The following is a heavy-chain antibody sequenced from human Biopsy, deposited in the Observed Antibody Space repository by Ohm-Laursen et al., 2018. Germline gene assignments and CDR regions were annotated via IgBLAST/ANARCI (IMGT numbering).Heavy chain of an antibody. CDR3: ATKLTGYFHH. D-gene: IGHD3-9*01. CDR2: NIPILGTG. Sequence: ASVKVSCKAPGGTFSNYGVNWVRQAPGQGLEWLGGNIPILGTGNYAQRFQDRVTVAADTSTSTATMELRSLRSDDTAVYYCATKLTGYFHHWGQGTLVIVSS. V-gene: IGHV1-69*06. J-gene: IGHJ1*01. CDR1: GGTFSNYG.